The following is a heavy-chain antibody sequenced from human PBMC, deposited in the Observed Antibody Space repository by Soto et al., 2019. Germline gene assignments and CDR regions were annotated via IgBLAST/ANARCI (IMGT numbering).Heavy chain of an antibody. CDR1: GFTFSSYA. V-gene: IGHV3-23*01. D-gene: IGHD5-12*01. Sequence: GGSLRLSCAASGFTFSSYAMSWVRQAPGKGLEWVSAISGSGGSTYYADSVKGRFTISRGNSKNTLYQQMNSMRAEDTAVYYCAKDPLGGYSGYDEQNWFDPWGQGTLVTVSS. CDR3: AKDPLGGYSGYDEQNWFDP. CDR2: ISGSGGST. J-gene: IGHJ5*02.